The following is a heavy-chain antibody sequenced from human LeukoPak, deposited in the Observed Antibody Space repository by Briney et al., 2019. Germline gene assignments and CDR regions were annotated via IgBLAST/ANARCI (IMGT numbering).Heavy chain of an antibody. D-gene: IGHD7-27*01. Sequence: GGSLRHSSAASGFTFTNYLLHCVRQIPGKGLVWVSHINNNDRITFYADSVGGRFTISTENVRNTVYLQINSLRAEDTALYYYARAGSFDYWGQGTLVIVSS. V-gene: IGHV3-74*01. CDR3: ARAGSFDY. CDR1: GFTFTNYL. J-gene: IGHJ4*02. CDR2: INNNDRIT.